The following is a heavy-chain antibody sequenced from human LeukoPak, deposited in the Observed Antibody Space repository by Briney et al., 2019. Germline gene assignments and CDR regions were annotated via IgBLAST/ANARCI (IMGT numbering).Heavy chain of an antibody. V-gene: IGHV3-74*01. J-gene: IGHJ2*01. CDR1: GFTFSSYW. CDR3: AKDRTVGASYWYFDL. CDR2: INSDGSST. D-gene: IGHD1-26*01. Sequence: GGSLRLSCAASGFTFSSYWMHWVRQAPGKGLVWVSRINSDGSSTSYADSVKGRFTISRDSSKNTLFLHMNTLRAEDTAIYYCAKDRTVGASYWYFDLWGRGTLVTVSS.